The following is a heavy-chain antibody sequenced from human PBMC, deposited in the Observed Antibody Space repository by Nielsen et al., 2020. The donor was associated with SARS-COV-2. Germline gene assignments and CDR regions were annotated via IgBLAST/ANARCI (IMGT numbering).Heavy chain of an antibody. CDR3: ARDRARYDFWSGYPYYYYGMDV. CDR2: IYYSGST. Sequence: WIRQPPGKGLEWIGSIYYSGSTNYNPSLKSRVTISVDTSKNQFSLKLSSVTAADTAVYYCARDRARYDFWSGYPYYYYGMDVWGQGTTVTVSS. D-gene: IGHD3-3*01. V-gene: IGHV4-39*07. J-gene: IGHJ6*02.